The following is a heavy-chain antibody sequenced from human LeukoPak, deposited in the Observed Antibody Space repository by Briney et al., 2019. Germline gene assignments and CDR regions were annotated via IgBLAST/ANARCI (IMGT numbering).Heavy chain of an antibody. Sequence: ASVTVFCKASGYTFTSHDINWVRQATGQGLEWMGWMSPNSGDTGYAQKFQGRVTMTSDSSISTAYMELSSLRSEDTAIYYCVRTPPNWGFDYWGQGTLVTVSS. V-gene: IGHV1-8*01. CDR2: MSPNSGDT. D-gene: IGHD7-27*01. CDR3: VRTPPNWGFDY. CDR1: GYTFTSHD. J-gene: IGHJ4*02.